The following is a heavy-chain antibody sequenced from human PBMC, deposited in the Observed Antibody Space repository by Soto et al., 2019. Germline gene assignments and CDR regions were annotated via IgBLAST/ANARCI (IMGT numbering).Heavy chain of an antibody. Sequence: SETLSLNCAVSGDSMTRSVWWTWVRQPPGKGLEWIGEVFHTGNTNYNPSLKSRVTMSVDKSTNEFSLKVTSVTAADTAIYYCARKAWVRFDYWGQGALVTVSS. J-gene: IGHJ4*02. CDR1: GDSMTRSVW. D-gene: IGHD7-27*01. V-gene: IGHV4-4*02. CDR2: VFHTGNT. CDR3: ARKAWVRFDY.